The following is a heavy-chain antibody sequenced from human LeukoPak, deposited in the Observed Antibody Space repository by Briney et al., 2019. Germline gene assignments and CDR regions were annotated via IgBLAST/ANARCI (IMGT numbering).Heavy chain of an antibody. CDR3: ARSYRYCSSTSCYTYGY. D-gene: IGHD2-2*02. V-gene: IGHV4-59*01. J-gene: IGHJ4*02. CDR1: GGSISSYY. CDR2: IYYSGST. Sequence: SETLSLTCTVSGGSISSYYWSWIRQPPGKGLEWIGYIYYSGSTNHNPSLKSRVTISVDTSENQFSLKLSSVTAADTAVYYCARSYRYCSSTSCYTYGYWGQGTLVTVSS.